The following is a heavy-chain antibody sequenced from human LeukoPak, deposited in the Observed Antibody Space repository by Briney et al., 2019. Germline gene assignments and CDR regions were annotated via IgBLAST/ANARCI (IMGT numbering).Heavy chain of an antibody. V-gene: IGHV3-15*01. J-gene: IGHJ4*02. Sequence: RGSPRVSCAAPGFSPKNARMRWVRPAPRKGREWIGRIKSKTDSRTTDYAAPVKGRFSISRDDSKNTLYLQMNSLKTDDTAVYYCTTGVGVTWGQGILVTVSS. D-gene: IGHD3-10*01. CDR3: TTGVGVT. CDR1: GFSPKNAR. CDR2: IKSKTDSRTT.